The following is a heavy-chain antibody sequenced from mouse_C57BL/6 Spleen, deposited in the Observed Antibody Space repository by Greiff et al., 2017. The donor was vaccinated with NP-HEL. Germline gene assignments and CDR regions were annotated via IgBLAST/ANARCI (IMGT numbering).Heavy chain of an antibody. CDR3: ARSPNWYAMDY. CDR2: INPSSGYT. CDR1: GYTFTSYT. J-gene: IGHJ4*01. V-gene: IGHV1-4*01. Sequence: QVQLKESGAELARPGASVKMSCKASGYTFTSYTMHWVKQRPGQGLEWIGYINPSSGYTKYNQKFKDKATLTADKSSSTAYMQLSSLTSEDSAVYYCARSPNWYAMDYWGQGTSVTVSS. D-gene: IGHD4-1*02.